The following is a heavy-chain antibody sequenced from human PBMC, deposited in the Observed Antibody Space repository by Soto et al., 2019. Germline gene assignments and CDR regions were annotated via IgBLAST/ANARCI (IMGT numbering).Heavy chain of an antibody. V-gene: IGHV5-51*01. D-gene: IGHD1-26*01. CDR2: IYPGDSDT. CDR1: GYSFTSYW. J-gene: IGHJ6*02. CDR3: AISSGSYNYYYYGMDV. Sequence: GESLKISCKGSGYSFTSYWIGWVRQMPGKGLEWMGIIYPGDSDTRYSPSFQGQVTISADKSISTAYLQWSSLKASDTAMYYCAISSGSYNYYYYGMDVWGQGTTVTVSS.